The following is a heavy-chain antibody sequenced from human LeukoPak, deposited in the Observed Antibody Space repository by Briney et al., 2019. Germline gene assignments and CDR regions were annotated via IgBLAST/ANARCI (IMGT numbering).Heavy chain of an antibody. CDR1: GYTFTSYG. Sequence: ASVNVSCKASGYTFTSYGISWVRQAPGQGLEWMGWISAYNGNTNYAQKLQGRVTMTTDTSTSTAYMELRSLRSDDTAVYYCASFSFVERSIVRGDFWFDPWGQGTLVIVSS. V-gene: IGHV1-18*01. J-gene: IGHJ5*02. CDR3: ASFSFVERSIVRGDFWFDP. D-gene: IGHD3-10*01. CDR2: ISAYNGNT.